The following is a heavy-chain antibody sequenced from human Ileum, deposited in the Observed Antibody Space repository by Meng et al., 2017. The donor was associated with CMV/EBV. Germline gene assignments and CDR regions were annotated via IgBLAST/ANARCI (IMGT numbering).Heavy chain of an antibody. V-gene: IGHV4-34*01. CDR1: GGSFSGYY. CDR2: INHSGST. Sequence: TLSLTGAVYGGSFSGYYWSWIRQPPGKGLEWIGEINHSGSTNYNPSLKSRVTISVDTSKNQFSLKLSSVTAADTAVYYCASGYYFDYWGQGTLVTVSS. CDR3: ASGYYFDY. J-gene: IGHJ4*02.